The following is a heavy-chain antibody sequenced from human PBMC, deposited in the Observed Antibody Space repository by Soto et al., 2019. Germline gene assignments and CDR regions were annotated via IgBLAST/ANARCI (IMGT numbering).Heavy chain of an antibody. CDR3: ARAYCSGGDCYSQGTYYFAY. CDR2: IGYDGSGK. D-gene: IGHD2-15*01. J-gene: IGHJ4*02. CDR1: GVTSGDYG. Sequence: WVPIRLPYAASGVTSGDYGIHRVLQAPGKGLEWVALIGYDGSGKYYADSVKGRFTISRDNSKNTLYLQMDSLSAEDTAVYYCARAYCSGGDCYSQGTYYFAYWGQGTLVTVSS. V-gene: IGHV3-33*01.